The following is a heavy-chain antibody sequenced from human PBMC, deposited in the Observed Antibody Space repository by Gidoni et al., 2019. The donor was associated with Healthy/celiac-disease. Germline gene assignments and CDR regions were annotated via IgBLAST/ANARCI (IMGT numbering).Heavy chain of an antibody. CDR3: AAAVAAPYYHYGMDV. D-gene: IGHD6-19*01. J-gene: IGHJ6*04. CDR1: GFTFTSSS. V-gene: IGHV1-58*01. CDR2: IVVGSGNT. Sequence: QMQLVQSGPEVKKPGTSVKVSCKASGFTFTSSSVQWVRQARGQRIEWIGWIVVGSGNTNYAQKFQERVTITRDMSTSTAYMELSSLRSEDTAVYYCAAAVAAPYYHYGMDVWGKGTTVTVSS.